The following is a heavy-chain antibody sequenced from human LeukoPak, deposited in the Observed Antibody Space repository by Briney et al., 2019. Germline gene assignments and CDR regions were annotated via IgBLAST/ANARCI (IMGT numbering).Heavy chain of an antibody. J-gene: IGHJ6*03. CDR1: GYTFTSYD. CDR2: MNPNSGNT. V-gene: IGHV1-8*03. CDR3: ARAACHYYYMDV. Sequence: GASVKVSCKASGYTFTSYDINWLRQATGQGLEWMGWMNPNSGNTGYAQKFQGRVTITRNTSISTAYTELSSLRSEDTAVYYCARAACHYYYMDVWGKGTTVTVSS.